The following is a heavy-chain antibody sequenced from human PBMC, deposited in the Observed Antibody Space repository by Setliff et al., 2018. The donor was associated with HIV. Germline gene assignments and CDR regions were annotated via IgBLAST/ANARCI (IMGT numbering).Heavy chain of an antibody. CDR2: IYTSGST. CDR1: GGSISSGIYY. D-gene: IGHD3-9*01. V-gene: IGHV4-61*02. J-gene: IGHJ5*02. Sequence: PSETLSLTCTVSGGSISSGIYYWSWIRQPAGKGLEWVGRIYTSGSTKYNPSLESRVTISVDTSKNQFSLRLSAVTAADTDVYYCASTIKEHLAVLWFDPWGQGTLVTVS. CDR3: ASTIKEHLAVLWFDP.